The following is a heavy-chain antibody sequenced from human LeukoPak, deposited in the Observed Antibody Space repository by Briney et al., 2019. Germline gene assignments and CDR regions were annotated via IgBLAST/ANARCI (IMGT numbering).Heavy chain of an antibody. Sequence: SETLSLTCTVSGGSISSYCWSWIRQPPGKGLEWIGYIYYSGYTNYNPSLKSRVTISVDTSKNQFSLKLSSVTAADTAVYYCASLGSNDYWGQGTLVTVSS. D-gene: IGHD2-15*01. CDR3: ASLGSNDY. J-gene: IGHJ4*02. CDR1: GGSISSYC. CDR2: IYYSGYT. V-gene: IGHV4-59*01.